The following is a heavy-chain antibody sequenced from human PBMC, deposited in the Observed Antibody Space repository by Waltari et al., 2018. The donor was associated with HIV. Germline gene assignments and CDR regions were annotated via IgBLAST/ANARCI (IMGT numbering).Heavy chain of an antibody. D-gene: IGHD3-22*01. CDR2: IYYSGST. CDR1: GGSISSYY. J-gene: IGHJ4*02. Sequence: QVQLQESGPGLVKPSETLSLTCTVSGGSISSYYWSWIRQPPGKGLEWIGYIYYSGSTNYNPSLKSRVTISVDTSKNQFSLKLSSVTAADTAVYYCARDPTYYYDSSSPHYFDYWGQGTLVTVSS. CDR3: ARDPTYYYDSSSPHYFDY. V-gene: IGHV4-59*01.